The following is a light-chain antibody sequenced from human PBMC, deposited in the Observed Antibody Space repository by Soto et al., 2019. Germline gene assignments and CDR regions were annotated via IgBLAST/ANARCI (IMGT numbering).Light chain of an antibody. CDR3: QTWGTGIPWV. J-gene: IGLJ3*02. CDR2: LNSDGSH. Sequence: QPVLTQSPSASASLGASVKLTCTLSSGHSSYAIAWHQQQPEKGPRYLMKLNSDGSHSKGDGIPDRFSGSSSWAERYLTISSLQSEDEADYYCQTWGTGIPWVFGGGTKVTVL. V-gene: IGLV4-69*01. CDR1: SGHSSYA.